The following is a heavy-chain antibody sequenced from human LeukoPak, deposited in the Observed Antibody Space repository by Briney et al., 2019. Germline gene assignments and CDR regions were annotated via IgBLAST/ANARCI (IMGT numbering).Heavy chain of an antibody. D-gene: IGHD2-2*01. Sequence: KPSETLSLTCAVYGGSFSGYYWSWIRQPPGKGLEWIGEINHSGSTNYNPSLKSRVTISVDTSKNQFSLKLSSVTAADTAVYYCARQYCSSFTCYGILGFYFDYWGQGNLATVSS. J-gene: IGHJ4*02. CDR1: GGSFSGYY. V-gene: IGHV4-34*01. CDR3: ARQYCSSFTCYGILGFYFDY. CDR2: INHSGST.